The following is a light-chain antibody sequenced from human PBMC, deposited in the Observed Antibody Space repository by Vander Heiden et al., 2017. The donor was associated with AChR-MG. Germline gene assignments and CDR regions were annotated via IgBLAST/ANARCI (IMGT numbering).Light chain of an antibody. CDR2: DVS. J-gene: IGLJ2*01. CDR1: SSDAGGYNY. CDR3: SSYTSSSTPVV. V-gene: IGLV2-14*03. Sequence: QSALTQPASVSGSPGQSIPISCTGTSSDAGGYNYVSCDQQHPGKAPKLMIYDVSNRPSGVSNRFSGSKSGNTASLTISGLQAEDEADYYCSSYTSSSTPVVFGGGTKLTVL.